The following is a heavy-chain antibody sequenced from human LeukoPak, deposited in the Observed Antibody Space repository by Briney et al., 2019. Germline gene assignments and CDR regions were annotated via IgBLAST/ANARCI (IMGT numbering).Heavy chain of an antibody. CDR2: IYYSGST. V-gene: IGHV4-59*01. Sequence: TSETLSLTCTVSGGSISSYYWSWIRQPPGKGLEWIGYIYYSGSTNYNPSLKSRVTISVDTSKNQFSLKLSSVTAADTAVYYCASAVVVPGWFDPWGQGTLVTVSS. CDR1: GGSISSYY. CDR3: ASAVVVPGWFDP. D-gene: IGHD2-21*02. J-gene: IGHJ5*02.